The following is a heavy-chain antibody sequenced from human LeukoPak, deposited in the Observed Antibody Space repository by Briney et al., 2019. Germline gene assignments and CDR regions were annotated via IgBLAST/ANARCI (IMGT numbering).Heavy chain of an antibody. CDR3: AVIVVVPAAMRDDAFDI. Sequence: ASVKVSCKASGGTFSTYAITWVRQAPGQGLEWMGRIIPILGIANYAQKFQGRVTITADKSTSTAYMELSSLRSEDTAVYYCAVIVVVPAAMRDDAFDIWGQGTMVTVSS. V-gene: IGHV1-69*04. CDR2: IIPILGIA. J-gene: IGHJ3*02. CDR1: GGTFSTYA. D-gene: IGHD2-2*01.